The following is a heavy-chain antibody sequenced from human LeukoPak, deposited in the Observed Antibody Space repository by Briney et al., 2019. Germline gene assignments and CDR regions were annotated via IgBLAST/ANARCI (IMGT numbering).Heavy chain of an antibody. CDR3: ARSVRAVFTGDPFDY. Sequence: GGSLRLSCAASGFTFSSYSMNWVRQAPGKGLEWVSYISSSSSTIYYADSVKGRFTISRDNAKNSLYLQMNSLRAEDTAVYYCARSVRAVFTGDPFDYWGQGTLVTVSS. CDR1: GFTFSSYS. D-gene: IGHD3-16*01. J-gene: IGHJ4*02. CDR2: ISSSSSTI. V-gene: IGHV3-48*04.